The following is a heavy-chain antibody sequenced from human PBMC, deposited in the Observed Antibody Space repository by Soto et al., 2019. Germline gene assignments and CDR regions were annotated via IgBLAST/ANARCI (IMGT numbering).Heavy chain of an antibody. V-gene: IGHV5-10-1*01. J-gene: IGHJ2*01. CDR3: ARHSPYCGGDCYSARSLGYDWYFDL. CDR1: GYSFTSYW. CDR2: IDPSDSYT. D-gene: IGHD2-21*02. Sequence: ESLKISCKCSGYSFTSYWISWVRQMPGEGLEWMGRIDPSDSYTNYSPSFQGHVTISADKSISTAYLQWSSLKASDTAMYYCARHSPYCGGDCYSARSLGYDWYFDLWGRGTLVT.